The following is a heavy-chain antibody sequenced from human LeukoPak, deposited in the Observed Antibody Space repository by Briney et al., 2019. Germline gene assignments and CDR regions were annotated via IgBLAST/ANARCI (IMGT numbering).Heavy chain of an antibody. CDR1: GYTFTGYY. CDR3: ARGTHDYYDFWSGYYTGTNWFDP. CDR2: INPNIGGT. J-gene: IGHJ5*02. D-gene: IGHD3-3*01. Sequence: ASVKVSCKASGYTFTGYYMHWVRQAPGQGLEWMGWINPNIGGTNYAQKFQGRVTMTRDTSISTAYMELSRRRSDDTAVYYCARGTHDYYDFWSGYYTGTNWFDPWGQGTLVTVSS. V-gene: IGHV1-2*02.